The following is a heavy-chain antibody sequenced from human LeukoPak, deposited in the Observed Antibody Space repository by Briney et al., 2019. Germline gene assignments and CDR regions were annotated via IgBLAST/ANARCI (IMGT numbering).Heavy chain of an antibody. Sequence: PSETLSLTCTVSGGSISSGSYYWSWIRQPAGKGLEWIGRIYTSGSTNYNPSLKSRVTISVDTSKNQFSLKLSSVTAADTAVYYCVRSRGGAYCSSTSCSTYYYYYYMDVWGKGTTVTVSS. D-gene: IGHD2-2*01. CDR2: IYTSGST. V-gene: IGHV4-61*02. CDR1: GGSISSGSYY. CDR3: VRSRGGAYCSSTSCSTYYYYYYMDV. J-gene: IGHJ6*03.